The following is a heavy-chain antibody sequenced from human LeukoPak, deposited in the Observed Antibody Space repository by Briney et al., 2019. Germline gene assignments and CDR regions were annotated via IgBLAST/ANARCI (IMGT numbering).Heavy chain of an antibody. CDR2: INHSGST. CDR1: GGSFSGYY. Sequence: SETLSLTCAVYGGSFSGYYWSWIRQPPGKGLEWIGEINHSGSTNYNPSLKSRVTLSVDTSKNQFSLKLSSVTAADTAVYYCARASRKQWLVKDYWGQGTLVTVSS. D-gene: IGHD6-19*01. CDR3: ARASRKQWLVKDY. J-gene: IGHJ4*02. V-gene: IGHV4-34*01.